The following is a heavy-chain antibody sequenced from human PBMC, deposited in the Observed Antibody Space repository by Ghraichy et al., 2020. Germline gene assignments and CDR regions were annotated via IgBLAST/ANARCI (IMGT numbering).Heavy chain of an antibody. D-gene: IGHD3-3*01. V-gene: IGHV3-23*01. CDR2: ISGTGGYT. Sequence: GGSLRLSCAASGFDFGNCAMGWVRQAPGEGLEWVSSISGTGGYTSYSDSVKGRFTISRDNSKNTLYVQMNSLRPEDTAIYYCAKVFGVAMPGDPRFDAFHVWGQGTMVTVSS. CDR3: AKVFGVAMPGDPRFDAFHV. CDR1: GFDFGNCA. J-gene: IGHJ3*01.